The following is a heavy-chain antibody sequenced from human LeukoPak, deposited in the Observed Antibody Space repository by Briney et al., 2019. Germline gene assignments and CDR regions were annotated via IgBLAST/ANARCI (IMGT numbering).Heavy chain of an antibody. CDR3: ASGPRNWFDP. Sequence: SQTLSLTCTVSGGSISSGGYYWSWIRQYPGKGLEWIGYIYYSGSTYYNPSLKSRVTISVDTSKNQFSLKLSSVTAADTAVYYCASGPRNWFDPWGQGTLVTVSS. CDR2: IYYSGST. J-gene: IGHJ5*02. V-gene: IGHV4-31*03. CDR1: GGSISSGGYY.